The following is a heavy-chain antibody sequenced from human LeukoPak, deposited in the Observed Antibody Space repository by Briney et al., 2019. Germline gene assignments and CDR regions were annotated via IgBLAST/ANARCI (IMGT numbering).Heavy chain of an antibody. CDR1: GYIFTGYY. CDR2: INPNSGDT. J-gene: IGHJ3*02. Sequence: GASVKVSCKASGYIFTGYYMHWVRQAPGQGLEWMGWINPNSGDTNYAQKFQGRVTMTRDTSISTAYMELSRLRSDDTAVYYCARDLRQQLVLNAFDIWGQGTMVTVSS. V-gene: IGHV1-2*02. D-gene: IGHD6-13*01. CDR3: ARDLRQQLVLNAFDI.